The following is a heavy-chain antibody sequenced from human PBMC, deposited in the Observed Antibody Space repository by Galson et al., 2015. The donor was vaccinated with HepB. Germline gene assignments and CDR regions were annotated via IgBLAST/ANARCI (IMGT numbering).Heavy chain of an antibody. D-gene: IGHD3-22*01. CDR3: TGGRYYYDSSGYYYGDY. CDR2: IKSKTDGGTT. CDR1: GFTFSNAW. J-gene: IGHJ4*02. V-gene: IGHV3-15*07. Sequence: SLRLSCAASGFTFSNAWMNWVRQAPGKGLEWVGRIKSKTDGGTTDYAAPVKGRFTISRDDSKNTLYLQMNSLKTEDTAVYYCTGGRYYYDSSGYYYGDYWGQGTLVTVSS.